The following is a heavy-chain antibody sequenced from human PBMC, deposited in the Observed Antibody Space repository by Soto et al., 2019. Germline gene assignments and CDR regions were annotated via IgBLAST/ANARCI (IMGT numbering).Heavy chain of an antibody. CDR3: AKDLFAAAAGTGYYGMDV. J-gene: IGHJ6*04. Sequence: QVQLVESGGGVVQPGRSLRLSCAASGFTFSSYGMHWVRQAPGKGLEWVAVISYDGSNKYYADSVKGRFTISRDNSKNTLYLQMNSLRSEDRAVYYCAKDLFAAAAGTGYYGMDVWGKGTTVTVAS. D-gene: IGHD6-13*01. V-gene: IGHV3-30*18. CDR2: ISYDGSNK. CDR1: GFTFSSYG.